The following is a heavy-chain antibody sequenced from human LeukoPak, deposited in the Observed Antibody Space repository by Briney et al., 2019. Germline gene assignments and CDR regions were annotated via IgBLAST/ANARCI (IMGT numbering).Heavy chain of an antibody. J-gene: IGHJ4*02. D-gene: IGHD2-2*02. V-gene: IGHV3-30-3*01. CDR2: ISYDGSNK. CDR3: ARGGVAAAIQRGEGNFDY. CDR1: GFTFSSYA. Sequence: GRSLRLSCAASGFTFSSYAMHWVRRAPGKGLEWVAVISYDGSNKYYADSVKGRFTISRDNSKNTLYLQMNSLRAEDTAVYYCARGGVAAAIQRGEGNFDYWGQGTLVTVSS.